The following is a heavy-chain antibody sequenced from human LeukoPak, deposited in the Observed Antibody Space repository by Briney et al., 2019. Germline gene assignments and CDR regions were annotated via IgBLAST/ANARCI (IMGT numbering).Heavy chain of an antibody. CDR2: IYYSGST. CDR1: GGSISSRSHY. J-gene: IGHJ4*02. D-gene: IGHD6-13*01. V-gene: IGHV4-39*01. CDR3: ARTPGRIAAAPVDY. Sequence: SETLSLTCTVSGGSISSRSHYWGWIRQPPGKGLEWIGSIYYSGSTYYNPSLKSRVTISVDTSKNQFSLKLSSMTAADTAVYYCARTPGRIAAAPVDYWGQGNLVTVSP.